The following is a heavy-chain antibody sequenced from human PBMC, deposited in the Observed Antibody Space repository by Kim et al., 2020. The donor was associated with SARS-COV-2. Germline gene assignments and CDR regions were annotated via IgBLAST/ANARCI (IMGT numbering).Heavy chain of an antibody. Sequence: GGSLRLSCAASGFTFRNYGMHWVRQAPGKGLEWVAVISYDGSNKYYADSVKGRFTISRDNSKNTLYLQMNRLRAEDTAVYYCAKRELSYYYGSGTYPGAFDIWGKGTMVTVSS. V-gene: IGHV3-30*18. D-gene: IGHD3-10*01. CDR3: AKRELSYYYGSGTYPGAFDI. CDR2: ISYDGSNK. CDR1: GFTFRNYG. J-gene: IGHJ3*02.